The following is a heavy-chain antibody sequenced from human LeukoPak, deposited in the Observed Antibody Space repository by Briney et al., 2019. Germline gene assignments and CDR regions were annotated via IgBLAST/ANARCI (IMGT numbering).Heavy chain of an antibody. CDR1: GFTFSDYW. V-gene: IGHV3-74*01. CDR2: INTDGSFT. D-gene: IGHD6-13*01. CDR3: ARDDIAAAAGFDY. J-gene: IGHJ4*02. Sequence: GGSLRLSCAASGFTFSDYWMHWVRQAPGKGLVGVSRINTDGSFTSYADSVKGRFTISRDSAKNTLYLQMNSLRAEDTAVYYCARDDIAAAAGFDYWGQGTLVTVSS.